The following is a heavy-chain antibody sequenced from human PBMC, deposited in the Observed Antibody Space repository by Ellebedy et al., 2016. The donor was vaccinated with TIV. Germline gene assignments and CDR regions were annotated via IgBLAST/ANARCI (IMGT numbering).Heavy chain of an antibody. CDR1: GFTFRDYY. D-gene: IGHD5-12*01. CDR3: ARYSGYGYIDY. CDR2: IKNKANSYTT. J-gene: IGHJ4*02. V-gene: IGHV3-72*01. Sequence: GESLKISXAASGFTFRDYYMDWVRQAPGKGLEWVGRIKNKANSYTTENAASVKGRFTISRHDSKNSLYLQMNSLKTEETAVYYCARYSGYGYIDYWGQGTLVIVSS.